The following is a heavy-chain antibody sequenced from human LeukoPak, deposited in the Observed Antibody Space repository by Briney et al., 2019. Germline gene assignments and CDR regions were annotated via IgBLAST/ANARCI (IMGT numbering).Heavy chain of an antibody. CDR2: IYWDDAT. CDR3: AHSPLYYYGSGSPFDY. J-gene: IGHJ4*02. V-gene: IGHV2-5*02. CDR1: GFSLSSSGVG. D-gene: IGHD3-10*01. Sequence: SGPALVKPTQTLTLTCTFSGFSLSSSGVGVGWIRQPPGKALGWLALIYWDDATRYSPSLQSRLTITQDTSKTHMVLKMTNMDPLDTATYSRAHSPLYYYGSGSPFDYWGQGTLVTVSS.